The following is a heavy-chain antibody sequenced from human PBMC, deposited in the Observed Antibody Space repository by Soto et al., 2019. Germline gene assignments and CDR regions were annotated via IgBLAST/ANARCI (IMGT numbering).Heavy chain of an antibody. CDR3: ARDARCGGSCYSYWFDP. D-gene: IGHD2-15*01. Sequence: QVQLVQSGAEVKKPGSSVKVSCKASGGTFSSYAISWVRQAAGQGLEWMGGIIPIFGTANYAQKVQGRVTITADESTSTAYMDLSSLRSEDTAVYYCARDARCGGSCYSYWFDPWGQGTLVTVSS. CDR1: GGTFSSYA. V-gene: IGHV1-69*01. J-gene: IGHJ5*02. CDR2: IIPIFGTA.